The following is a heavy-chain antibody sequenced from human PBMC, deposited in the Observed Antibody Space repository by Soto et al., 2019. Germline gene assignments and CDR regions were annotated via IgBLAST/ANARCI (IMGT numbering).Heavy chain of an antibody. CDR2: ISAQKGDT. CDR3: AKVGWFGELMPLDS. D-gene: IGHD3-10*01. Sequence: QVPLVQSGAEVKDPGASVNISCKASGDSFKYSSFTWVRQAPGQGLEWMGWISAQKGDTNYAQAFQDRVTMTTDKSTSTFYMDLRSLRSDDTAVYYCAKVGWFGELMPLDSWGQGTLVRVS. J-gene: IGHJ4*02. CDR1: GDSFKYSS. V-gene: IGHV1-18*04.